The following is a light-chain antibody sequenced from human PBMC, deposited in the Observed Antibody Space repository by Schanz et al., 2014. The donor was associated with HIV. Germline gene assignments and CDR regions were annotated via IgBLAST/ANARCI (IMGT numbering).Light chain of an antibody. CDR1: GSDVGGYDF. CDR2: DGN. V-gene: IGLV2-14*03. Sequence: QSALTQPASVSGSPGQSITISCTGTGSDVGGYDFVSWYQQHPGKVPKLMMYDGNDRPSGVSSRFSGSKSGNTASLTISGLQPEDEADYYCISYTSDTVLFGGGTKLTVL. CDR3: ISYTSDTVL. J-gene: IGLJ2*01.